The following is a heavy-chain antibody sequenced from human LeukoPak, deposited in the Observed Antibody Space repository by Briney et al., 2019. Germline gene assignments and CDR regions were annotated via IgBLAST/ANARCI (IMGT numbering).Heavy chain of an antibody. J-gene: IGHJ5*02. CDR3: ARGRFRLLCFGEGYWFDP. V-gene: IGHV4-34*01. CDR2: INHSGST. Sequence: SETLSLTCAVYGGSFSGYYWSWIRQPPGKGLEWIGEINHSGSTNYNPSLKSRVTISVDTSKNQFSLKLSSVTAADTAVYYCARGRFRLLCFGEGYWFDPWGQGTLVTVSS. D-gene: IGHD3-10*01. CDR1: GGSFSGYY.